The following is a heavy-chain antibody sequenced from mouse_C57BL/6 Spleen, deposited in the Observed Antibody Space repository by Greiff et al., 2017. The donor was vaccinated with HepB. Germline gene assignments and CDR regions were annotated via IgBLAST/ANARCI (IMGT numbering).Heavy chain of an antibody. Sequence: QVQLQQSGAELVRPGASVKLSCKASGYTFTDYYINWVKQRPGQGLEWIARIYPGSGNTYYNEKFKGKATLTAEKSSSTAYMQLSSLTSEDSAVYFCAREGYYGRFGVWGTGTTVTVSS. CDR1: GYTFTDYY. V-gene: IGHV1-76*01. J-gene: IGHJ1*03. CDR2: IYPGSGNT. D-gene: IGHD1-1*01. CDR3: AREGYYGRFGV.